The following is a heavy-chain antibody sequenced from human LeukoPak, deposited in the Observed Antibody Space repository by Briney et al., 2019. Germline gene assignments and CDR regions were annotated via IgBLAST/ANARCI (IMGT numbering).Heavy chain of an antibody. Sequence: RSLRLSCAASGYTFSSYGMHWVRQAPGKGLEWVAVIWYDGSNKYYADSVKGRFTISRDNSKNTLYLQMNSLRAEDTAVYYCARDSLGTVFDYWGQGTLVTVSS. D-gene: IGHD6-13*01. CDR1: GYTFSSYG. CDR3: ARDSLGTVFDY. J-gene: IGHJ4*02. V-gene: IGHV3-33*01. CDR2: IWYDGSNK.